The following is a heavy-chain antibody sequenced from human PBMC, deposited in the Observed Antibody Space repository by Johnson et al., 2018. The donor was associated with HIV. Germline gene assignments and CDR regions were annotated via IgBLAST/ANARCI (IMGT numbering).Heavy chain of an antibody. CDR2: IWYDGSNK. Sequence: QVQMVESGGGVVQPGRSLRLSCAASGFTFSSYAMHWVRQAPGKGLEWVAVIWYDGSNKYYADSVKGRFTISRDNSKNTLYLQMNSLRAEDTAVYYCAKEGDNYGGNWEAFDIWGQGTMVTVSS. J-gene: IGHJ3*02. CDR1: GFTFSSYA. CDR3: AKEGDNYGGNWEAFDI. V-gene: IGHV3-33*06. D-gene: IGHD4-23*01.